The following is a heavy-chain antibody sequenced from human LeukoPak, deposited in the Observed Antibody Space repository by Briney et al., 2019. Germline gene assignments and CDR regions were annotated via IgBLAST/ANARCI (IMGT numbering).Heavy chain of an antibody. D-gene: IGHD6-19*01. CDR3: ARASEQWLVENWFDP. CDR1: GYTFTGYY. Sequence: ASVKVSCKASGYTFTGYYMHWVRQAPGQGLEWMGWINPNSGGTNYAQKLQGRVTMTTDTSTSTAYMELRSLSSDDTAVYYCARASEQWLVENWFDPWGQGTLVTVSS. J-gene: IGHJ5*02. V-gene: IGHV1-2*02. CDR2: INPNSGGT.